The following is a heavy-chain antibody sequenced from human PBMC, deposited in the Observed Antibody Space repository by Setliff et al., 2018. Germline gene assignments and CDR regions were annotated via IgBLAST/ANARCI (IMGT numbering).Heavy chain of an antibody. Sequence: VASVKVSCKASGYTFLNYDIHWVRQAPGQGLEWMGWMNAGNGNTEYSQKFKGRVTLSRDTSANIAYMELRSLTSEDTAVYYCARGRAHYYFSGSFMDYWGQGTLVTVSS. V-gene: IGHV1-3*01. CDR3: ARGRAHYYFSGSFMDY. J-gene: IGHJ4*02. D-gene: IGHD3-10*01. CDR2: MNAGNGNT. CDR1: GYTFLNYD.